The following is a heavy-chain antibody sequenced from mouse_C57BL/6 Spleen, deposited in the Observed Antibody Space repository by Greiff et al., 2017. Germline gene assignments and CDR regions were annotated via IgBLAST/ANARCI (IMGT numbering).Heavy chain of an antibody. D-gene: IGHD2-3*01. CDR1: GYAFTNYL. CDR2: INPGSGGT. J-gene: IGHJ2*01. V-gene: IGHV1-54*01. CDR3: ARLFSLDDGYSLGY. Sequence: QVQLKQSGAELVRPGTSVKVSCKASGYAFTNYLIEWVKQRPGQGLEWIGVINPGSGGTNYNEKFKGKATLTADKSSSTAYMQLSSLTSEDSAVYFCARLFSLDDGYSLGYWGQGTTLTVSS.